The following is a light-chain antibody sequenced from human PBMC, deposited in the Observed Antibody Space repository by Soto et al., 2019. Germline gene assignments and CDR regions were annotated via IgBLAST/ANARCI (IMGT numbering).Light chain of an antibody. CDR3: QQYNKWPFT. CDR2: GAS. J-gene: IGKJ3*01. Sequence: EIVMTQSPATLSVSPGERATLSCRASQSVSSNLAWYQQKPGQAPRLLIYGASTRATGIPARFSGSGSETEFTLTISSLQSEDFAVYYCQQYNKWPFTFGPGTKVDI. CDR1: QSVSSN. V-gene: IGKV3-15*01.